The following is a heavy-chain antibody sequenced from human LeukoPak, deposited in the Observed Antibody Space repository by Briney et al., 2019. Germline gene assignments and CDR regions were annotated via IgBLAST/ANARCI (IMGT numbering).Heavy chain of an antibody. J-gene: IGHJ6*02. CDR3: ARELRYFDVRAEDV. V-gene: IGHV3-53*01. Sequence: GGSLRLSCAASGFTVSSNYMSWVRQAPGKGLEWVSVIYSGGSTYYADSVKGRFTISRDNSKNTLYLQMNSLRAEDTAVYYCARELRYFDVRAEDVWGQGTTVTVSS. D-gene: IGHD3-9*01. CDR2: IYSGGST. CDR1: GFTVSSNY.